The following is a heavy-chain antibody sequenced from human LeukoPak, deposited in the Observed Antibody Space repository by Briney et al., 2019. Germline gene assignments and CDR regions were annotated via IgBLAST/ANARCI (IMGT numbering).Heavy chain of an antibody. Sequence: SETLSLTCTVSGGSISNYYWNFIRQPPGKGLEWIGYIYYSGITNYNPSLKSRVTISVDTSKNQFSLKLSSVTAADTAVYYCAKAGSYYDILTGYLNAYAFDIWGQGTMVTVSS. D-gene: IGHD3-9*01. CDR3: AKAGSYYDILTGYLNAYAFDI. CDR1: GGSISNYY. V-gene: IGHV4-59*01. CDR2: IYYSGIT. J-gene: IGHJ3*02.